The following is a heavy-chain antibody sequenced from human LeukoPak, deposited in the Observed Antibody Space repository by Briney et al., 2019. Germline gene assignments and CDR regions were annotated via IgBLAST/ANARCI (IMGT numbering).Heavy chain of an antibody. CDR3: ARNEPFDY. CDR2: INQDASEK. Sequence: GGSLRLSCAASGFTYSTYWMSWVRQAPGKGLEWVANINQDASEKYYVDSVRGRFTISRDNAKNSLYLQMNSLRGEDTAVYYCARNEPFDYWGQGTMVTVSS. CDR1: GFTYSTYW. J-gene: IGHJ4*02. D-gene: IGHD1-1*01. V-gene: IGHV3-7*01.